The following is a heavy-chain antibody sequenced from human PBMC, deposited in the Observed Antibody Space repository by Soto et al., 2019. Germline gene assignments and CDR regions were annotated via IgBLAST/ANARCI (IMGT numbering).Heavy chain of an antibody. CDR3: TTDSHVVVTAVIGFDI. V-gene: IGHV3-15*01. Sequence: GGSLRLSCAASGFTFSNAWMSWVRQAPGEGLEWVGRIKSKTDDGTTDYAAPVKGRLIILRDDSKNTPYLQMNSRKTEDTAVDYCTTDSHVVVTAVIGFDIWGQGTMVTVSS. D-gene: IGHD2-2*01. CDR2: IKSKTDDGTT. J-gene: IGHJ3*02. CDR1: GFTFSNAW.